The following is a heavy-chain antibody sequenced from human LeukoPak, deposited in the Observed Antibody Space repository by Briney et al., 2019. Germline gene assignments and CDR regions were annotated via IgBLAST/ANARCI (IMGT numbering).Heavy chain of an antibody. Sequence: GGSLRLSCAASGFSFHIYVMSWVRQAPGKGLEWVSSMSDSGDYTNYADSVKGRFSISRDNSKSTLYLQMDSLRGEDTAVYYCAKDRHGIVGATPFDFWGRGTLVTVSS. CDR2: MSDSGDYT. J-gene: IGHJ4*02. D-gene: IGHD1-26*01. CDR3: AKDRHGIVGATPFDF. CDR1: GFSFHIYV. V-gene: IGHV3-23*01.